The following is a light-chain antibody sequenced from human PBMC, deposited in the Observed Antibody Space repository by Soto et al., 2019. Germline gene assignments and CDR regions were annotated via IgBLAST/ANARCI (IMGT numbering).Light chain of an antibody. CDR1: QSVSSN. J-gene: IGKJ4*01. CDR2: NSY. Sequence: EIVMTQSPATLSVSPGERATLSCRASQSVSSNLAWYQQKPGQPPRLLIYNSYTRATGVAARFSGSGSGTDFTLTITSLQVEDFAVYFCQQYENWPPVTFGGGTKVDIK. V-gene: IGKV3-15*01. CDR3: QQYENWPPVT.